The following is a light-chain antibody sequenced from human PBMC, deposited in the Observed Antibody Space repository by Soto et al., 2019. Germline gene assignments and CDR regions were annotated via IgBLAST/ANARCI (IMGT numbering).Light chain of an antibody. J-gene: IGLJ1*01. CDR1: GDDIGGYNF. V-gene: IGLV2-14*01. CDR3: ASFTSISTYV. Sequence: QSVLTQPASVSGYPGQSNTISCGGTGDDIGGYNFVSWYQHHPGKAPKLIIYDVTHRPSGVSERFSGSKSGFTASLTISGLKAEDESHYYCASFTSISTYVFGTGPKLTVL. CDR2: DVT.